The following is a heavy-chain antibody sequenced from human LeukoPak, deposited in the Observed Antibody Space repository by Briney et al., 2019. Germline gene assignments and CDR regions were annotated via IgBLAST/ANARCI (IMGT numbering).Heavy chain of an antibody. J-gene: IGHJ4*02. CDR1: GFTFSSYA. CDR2: ISGSGGST. CDR3: AKVGEEGGSSSWYSYFDY. D-gene: IGHD6-13*01. V-gene: IGHV3-23*01. Sequence: GGSLRLSCAASGFTFSSYAMSWVRQAPGKGLEWVSAISGSGGSTYYADSVKGRFTISRDNSKNTLYLQMNSLRAEDTAVYYCAKVGEEGGSSSWYSYFDYWGQGTLVTVSS.